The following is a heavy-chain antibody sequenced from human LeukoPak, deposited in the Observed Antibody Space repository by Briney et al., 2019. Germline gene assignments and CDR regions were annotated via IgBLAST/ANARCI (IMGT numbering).Heavy chain of an antibody. CDR2: ISDSGGGT. CDR1: GITLSNYG. J-gene: IGHJ4*02. Sequence: GSLRLSCAVSGITLSNYGMSWVRQAPGKGLEWVAGISDSGGGTNYADSVKGRFTISRDNPKNTLYLQMNSLRAEDTAVYFCAKRGVVIRVILVGFHKEAYYFDSWSQGALVTVSS. CDR3: AKRGVVIRVILVGFHKEAYYFDS. V-gene: IGHV3-23*01. D-gene: IGHD3-22*01.